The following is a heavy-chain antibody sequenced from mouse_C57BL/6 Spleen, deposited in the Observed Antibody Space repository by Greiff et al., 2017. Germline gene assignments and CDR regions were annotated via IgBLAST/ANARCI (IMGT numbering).Heavy chain of an antibody. CDR1: GYSITSGYY. V-gene: IGHV3-6*01. Sequence: ESGPGLVKPSQCLSLTCSVTGYSITSGYYWNWIRQFPGNKLEWMGYISYDGSNNYNPSLKNRISITRDTSKNQFFLKLNSVTTEDTATYYCARGLSRGAMDYWGQGTSVTVSS. J-gene: IGHJ4*01. D-gene: IGHD1-3*01. CDR3: ARGLSRGAMDY. CDR2: ISYDGSN.